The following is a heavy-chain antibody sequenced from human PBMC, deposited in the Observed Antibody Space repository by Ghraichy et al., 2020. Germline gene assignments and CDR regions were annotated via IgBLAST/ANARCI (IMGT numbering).Heavy chain of an antibody. CDR3: ARDKYKSSYYPGA. J-gene: IGHJ5*02. Sequence: GGSLRLSCAASGFTFSNSGMHWVRQAPGKGLEWVAVIWYDGSNKHYGDSVKGRFTISRDNSKSTLYLQMNSLRAEDTAVYFCARDKYKSSYYPGAWGQGTLVTVSS. D-gene: IGHD2/OR15-2a*01. CDR1: GFTFSNSG. V-gene: IGHV3-33*01. CDR2: IWYDGSNK.